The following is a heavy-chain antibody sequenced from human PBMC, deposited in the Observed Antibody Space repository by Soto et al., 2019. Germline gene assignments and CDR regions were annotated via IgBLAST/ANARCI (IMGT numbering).Heavy chain of an antibody. D-gene: IGHD2-21*02. V-gene: IGHV3-23*01. Sequence: DVQLLESGGGLVQPGGSLRLSCAASGFTFSSFAMTWVRQAPGKGLEWVSAMSGSGGSTYSADSVKGRFTVSRDNSRNTLYLQMYSLRAEDTAVYYCAKGVVTPYYFYCGLDVWGQGTTVTVSS. CDR1: GFTFSSFA. J-gene: IGHJ6*02. CDR3: AKGVVTPYYFYCGLDV. CDR2: MSGSGGST.